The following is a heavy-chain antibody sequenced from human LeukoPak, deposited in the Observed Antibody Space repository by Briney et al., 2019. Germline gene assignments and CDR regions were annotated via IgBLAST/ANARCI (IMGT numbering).Heavy chain of an antibody. CDR1: GFTFSSYA. CDR2: IGGRGDNT. Sequence: GGSLRLSCAASGFTFSSYAMTWVRQAPGKGLEWVSAIGGRGDNTYYADSVRGRFTISRDNSKSTLYLRMNSLRAEDTAIYYCAKNGGDSYGTGHFDYWGQGTLVTVSS. CDR3: AKNGGDSYGTGHFDY. D-gene: IGHD2-21*02. J-gene: IGHJ4*02. V-gene: IGHV3-23*01.